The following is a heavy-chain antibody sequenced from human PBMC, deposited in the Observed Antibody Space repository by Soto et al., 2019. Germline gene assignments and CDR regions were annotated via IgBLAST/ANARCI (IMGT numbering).Heavy chain of an antibody. J-gene: IGHJ6*02. Sequence: EVQLLQSGAEVMKPGSTVRISCKVSGHSFTDYYVHWVYQAPGKGLEWLGLVDPEDGESTYAEKFQGRVTISADTSTDTVYMDLSGLRPEDTALYYCATGAGLAVWGQGTTVTVSS. CDR3: ATGAGLAV. CDR1: GHSFTDYY. CDR2: VDPEDGES. V-gene: IGHV1-69-2*01.